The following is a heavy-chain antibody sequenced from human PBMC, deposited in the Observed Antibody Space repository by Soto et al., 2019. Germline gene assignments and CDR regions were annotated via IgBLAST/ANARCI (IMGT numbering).Heavy chain of an antibody. CDR1: GFTFSAYG. D-gene: IGHD1-1*01. V-gene: IGHV3-33*01. CDR2: IWYDGSEK. J-gene: IGHJ4*02. CDR3: ARQSLGNIRLRGFDY. Sequence: QVQLVESGGGVVQPGGSLRLSCAASGFTFSAYGMHWVRQAPGKGLEWVAVIWYDGSEKYYADSVKGRFTISRDNSKNTLYLQMNSLRVEDTALYYCARQSLGNIRLRGFDYWGQGALVTVSS.